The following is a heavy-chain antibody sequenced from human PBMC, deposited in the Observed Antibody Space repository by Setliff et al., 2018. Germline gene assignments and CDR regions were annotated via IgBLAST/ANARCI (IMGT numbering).Heavy chain of an antibody. Sequence: ASETLSLTCTVSGGSISSPSYFWGWVRQPPGKEMEWIATIYYSGSSYYNPSLKSRLTISVDTSKNLFSLKLSSVTTADTAVYYCARRGYYYGWGDSNAFDIWGQGTMVTVSS. CDR3: ARRGYYYGWGDSNAFDI. D-gene: IGHD3-10*01. CDR2: IYYSGSS. J-gene: IGHJ3*02. CDR1: GGSISSPSYF. V-gene: IGHV4-39*01.